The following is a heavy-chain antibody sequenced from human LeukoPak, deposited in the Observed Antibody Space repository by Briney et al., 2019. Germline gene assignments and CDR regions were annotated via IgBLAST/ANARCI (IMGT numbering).Heavy chain of an antibody. CDR2: IWYDGSNK. CDR1: GFTFSSYA. J-gene: IGHJ4*02. D-gene: IGHD4-17*01. CDR3: ARGPDYGDFDFDY. Sequence: GGSLRLSCAASGFTFSSYAMHWVRQAPGKGLEWVAVIWYDGSNKYYADSVKGRFTISRDNSKNTLYLQMNSLRAEDTAVYYCARGPDYGDFDFDYWGQGTLVTVSS. V-gene: IGHV3-33*08.